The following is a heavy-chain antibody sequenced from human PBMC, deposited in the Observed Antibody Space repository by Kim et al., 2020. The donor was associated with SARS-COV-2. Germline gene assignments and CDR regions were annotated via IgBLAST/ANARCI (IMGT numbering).Heavy chain of an antibody. J-gene: IGHJ6*02. CDR2: IIPIFGTA. CDR3: ARNTVEMATIFYYYGMDV. Sequence: SVKVSCKASGGTFSSYAISWVRQAPGQGLEWMGGIIPIFGTANYAQKFQGRVTITADESTSTAYMELSSLRSEDTAVYYCARNTVEMATIFYYYGMDVWGQGTTVTVSS. D-gene: IGHD5-12*01. V-gene: IGHV1-69*13. CDR1: GGTFSSYA.